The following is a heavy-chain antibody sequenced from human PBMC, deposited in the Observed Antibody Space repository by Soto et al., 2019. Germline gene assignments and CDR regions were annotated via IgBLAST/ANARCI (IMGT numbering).Heavy chain of an antibody. Sequence: SEPTLVNPPQTLTLTCIFSGFSLRTSGVGVGWIRQPPGKALEWLGFIYWNDDKRYSPSLKSRLTITKDTSKNQVVLTMTNMDPVDTATYYCAKSGSSGWYGWFDPWGQGTLVTVSS. CDR3: AKSGSSGWYGWFDP. D-gene: IGHD6-19*01. CDR1: GFSLRTSGVG. V-gene: IGHV2-5*01. CDR2: IYWNDDK. J-gene: IGHJ5*02.